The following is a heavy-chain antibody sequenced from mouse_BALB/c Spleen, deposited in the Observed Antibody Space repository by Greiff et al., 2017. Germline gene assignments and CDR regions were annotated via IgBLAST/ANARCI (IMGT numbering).Heavy chain of an antibody. CDR2: ISTYYGDA. CDR1: GYTFTDYA. J-gene: IGHJ1*01. D-gene: IGHD1-1*01. V-gene: IGHV1S137*01. CDR3: ALNYYGSSYRGYFDV. Sequence: QVQLQQSGAELVRPGVSVKISCKGSGYTFTDYAMHWVKQSHAKSLEWIGVISTYYGDASYNQKFKGKATMTVDKSSSTAYMELARLTSEDSAIYYCALNYYGSSYRGYFDVWGAGTTVTVSS.